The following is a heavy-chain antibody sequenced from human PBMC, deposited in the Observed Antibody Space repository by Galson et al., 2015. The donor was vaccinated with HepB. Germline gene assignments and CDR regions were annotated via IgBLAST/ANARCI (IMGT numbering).Heavy chain of an antibody. J-gene: IGHJ4*02. V-gene: IGHV4-34*01. CDR3: ARGLGYCSGGSCYGRPLGKPFDY. CDR2: INHSGTT. Sequence: ETLSLTCAVYGGSFSGYYWSWIRQPPGKGLEWIGEINHSGTTNYNPSLKSRVTISVDTSKNQFSLKLSSVTAADTAVYYCARGLGYCSGGSCYGRPLGKPFDYWGQGTLVTVSS. D-gene: IGHD2-15*01. CDR1: GGSFSGYY.